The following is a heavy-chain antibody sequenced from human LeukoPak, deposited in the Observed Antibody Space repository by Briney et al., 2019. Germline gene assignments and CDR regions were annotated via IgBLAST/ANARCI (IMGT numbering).Heavy chain of an antibody. CDR1: GFTFDDYA. CDR3: AKDINPIILARGVMLPRVPQNHYFYGMDV. D-gene: IGHD3-10*01. J-gene: IGHJ6*02. Sequence: GETLRLSCAASGFTFDDYAMHCVRQAPGKGREWVSLLSWYGDSLLSADSVKGLFTIPSVKSKNSLDLQMNSLRTEDTALFYCAKDINPIILARGVMLPRVPQNHYFYGMDVWGQGTTVTVS. CDR2: LSWYGDSL. V-gene: IGHV3-43*02.